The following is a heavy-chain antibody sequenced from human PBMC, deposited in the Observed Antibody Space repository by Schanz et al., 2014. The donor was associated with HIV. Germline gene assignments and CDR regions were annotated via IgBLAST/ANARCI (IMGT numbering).Heavy chain of an antibody. D-gene: IGHD3-22*01. Sequence: EVQLLDSGGGLVQPGGSLRVSCAASGFNFNNYAMTWVRQAPGKGLEWVSSISESGGRTYYADSVNGRFTISRDNSKNTLYLQMTTLRIDDTAVYYCAKPEYDSRGNSQSHFDYWGQGTLVTVSS. CDR2: ISESGGRT. J-gene: IGHJ4*02. CDR1: GFNFNNYA. CDR3: AKPEYDSRGNSQSHFDY. V-gene: IGHV3-23*01.